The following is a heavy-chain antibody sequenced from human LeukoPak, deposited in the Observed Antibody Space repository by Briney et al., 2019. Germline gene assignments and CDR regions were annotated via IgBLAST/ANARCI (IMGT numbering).Heavy chain of an antibody. CDR1: GFTFSRYN. CDR3: ARDSSRYFFDY. V-gene: IGHV3-21*01. Sequence: PGGSLRLSCAASGFTFSRYNMNWVRQAPGKGLEWVSSISTSGNYIYYADSVRGRFTISRDNAKNSLYLQMNSLRAEDTAVYYCARDSSRYFFDYWGQGTLVTVAS. J-gene: IGHJ4*02. CDR2: ISTSGNYI. D-gene: IGHD3-16*02.